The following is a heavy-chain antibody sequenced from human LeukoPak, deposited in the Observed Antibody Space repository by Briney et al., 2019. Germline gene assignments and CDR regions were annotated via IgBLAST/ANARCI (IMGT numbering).Heavy chain of an antibody. D-gene: IGHD1-26*01. Sequence: SETLSLTCTVSGGSISSGSYYWGWIRQPPGKGLEWIGSIYYSGSTYYNPSLKSRVTISVDTSKNQFSLKLSSVTAADTAVYYCARRNAGIVGPKNWFDPWGQGTLVTVSS. CDR2: IYYSGST. CDR1: GGSISSGSYY. CDR3: ARRNAGIVGPKNWFDP. J-gene: IGHJ5*02. V-gene: IGHV4-39*01.